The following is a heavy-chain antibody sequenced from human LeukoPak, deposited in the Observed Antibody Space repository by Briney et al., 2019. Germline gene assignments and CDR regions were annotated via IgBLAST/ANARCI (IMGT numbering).Heavy chain of an antibody. CDR2: ISSSSSSI. D-gene: IGHD3-10*01. CDR3: ARELLRGIDY. CDR1: GFTFSSYS. V-gene: IGHV3-48*01. J-gene: IGHJ4*02. Sequence: PGGSLRLSCAASGFTFSSYSMNWVRQAPGKGLEWVSYISSSSSSIYYADSVKGRFTVSRDNAKNSLNLQMNSLRAEDTAVYYCARELLRGIDYWGQGTLVTVSS.